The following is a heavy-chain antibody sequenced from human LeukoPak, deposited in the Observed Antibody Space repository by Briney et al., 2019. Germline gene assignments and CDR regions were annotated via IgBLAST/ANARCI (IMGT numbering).Heavy chain of an antibody. CDR3: TTDVIVVAATPFDY. J-gene: IGHJ4*02. Sequence: PGGSLRLSCAASGFTFSNAWMRWVRQAPGKGLEWVGRMKSKTDGGTTDYAAPVKGRFTISRDDSKNTLYLQMNSLKTEDTAVYYCTTDVIVVAATPFDYWGQGTLVTVSS. CDR2: MKSKTDGGTT. CDR1: GFTFSNAW. V-gene: IGHV3-15*01. D-gene: IGHD2-15*01.